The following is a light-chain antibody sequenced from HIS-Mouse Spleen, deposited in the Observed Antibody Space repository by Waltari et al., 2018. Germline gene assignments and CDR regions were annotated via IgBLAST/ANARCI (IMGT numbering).Light chain of an antibody. J-gene: IGLJ3*02. V-gene: IGLV2-14*03. CDR1: SSDVGGYNY. Sequence: QSALTQPASVSGSPGQSITISCTGTSSDVGGYNYVAWYQQHPGKVPKLMIYDVSNRPSGVSNRISGLQAEDEADYYCSSYTSSSTLVFGGGTKLTVL. CDR2: DVS. CDR3: SSYTSSSTLV.